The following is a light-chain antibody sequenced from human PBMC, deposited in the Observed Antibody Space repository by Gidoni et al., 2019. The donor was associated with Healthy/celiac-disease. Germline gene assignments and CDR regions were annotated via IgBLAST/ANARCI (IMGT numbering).Light chain of an antibody. CDR2: DAA. CDR3: QQRSSWPPRFT. V-gene: IGKV3-11*01. Sequence: EIVLTQSPATLSLSPGERATLSCRASQSVSSYLAWYQQKPGQAPRLLIYDAANRATGLPARFSGSGAGTEVTLTISSIEHEDYAVYYCQQRSSWPPRFTFXPXTKVDIK. J-gene: IGKJ3*01. CDR1: QSVSSY.